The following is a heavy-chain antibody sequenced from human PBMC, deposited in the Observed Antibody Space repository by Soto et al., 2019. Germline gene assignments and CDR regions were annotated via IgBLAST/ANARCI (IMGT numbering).Heavy chain of an antibody. D-gene: IGHD6-13*01. V-gene: IGHV1-69*01. J-gene: IGHJ5*02. CDR2: IIPIFASS. CDR1: GGTFSNFG. Sequence: QVQLVQSGAEVKKPGSSVRVSCKASGGTFSNFGFSWVRQAPGQGLEWMGGIIPIFASSNYAQKFQGRLTITADESTSTAYMDLSSLRSEDTAMYFCAKDVGFQQLLFVCETWGQGTLVTVSS. CDR3: AKDVGFQQLLFVCET.